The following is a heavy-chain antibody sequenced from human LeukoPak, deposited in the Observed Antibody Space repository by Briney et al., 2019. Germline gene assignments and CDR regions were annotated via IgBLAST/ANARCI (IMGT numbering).Heavy chain of an antibody. CDR2: IYTSGST. J-gene: IGHJ5*02. CDR3: ARHFSGIAARFDP. D-gene: IGHD6-13*01. V-gene: IGHV4-61*08. CDR1: GGSISSGGYY. Sequence: SETLSLTCTVSGGSISSGGYYWSWIRQHPGKGLEWIGYIYTSGSTNYNPSLKSRVTISVDTSKNQFSLKLSSVTAADTAVYYCARHFSGIAARFDPWGRGTLVTVSS.